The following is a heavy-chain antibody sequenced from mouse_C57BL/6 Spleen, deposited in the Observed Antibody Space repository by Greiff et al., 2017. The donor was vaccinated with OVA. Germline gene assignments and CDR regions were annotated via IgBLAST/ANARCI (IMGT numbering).Heavy chain of an antibody. CDR2: IYPSDSAT. D-gene: IGHD2-1*01. CDR1: GYTFTSYW. CDR3: ARVKGNWDY. V-gene: IGHV1-61*01. J-gene: IGHJ2*01. Sequence: VKLQQPGAELVRPGSSVKLSCKASGYTFTSYWLDWVKQRPGQGLEWIGNIYPSDSATHYNQKFKDKATLTVDKSSSTAYMQRSSLTSEDSAVYYCARVKGNWDYWGQGTTLTVSS.